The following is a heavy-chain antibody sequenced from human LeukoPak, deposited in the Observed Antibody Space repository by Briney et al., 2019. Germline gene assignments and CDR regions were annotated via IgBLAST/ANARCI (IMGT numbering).Heavy chain of an antibody. CDR3: ARDFGRWYCSSTSCYGWFDP. Sequence: PGGSLRLSCAASGFTVSSKYMSWVRQAPGKGLEWVSVIFSGDNTYYADSVKGRFTISRDNSKNTLYLQMNSLRAEDTAVYYCARDFGRWYCSSTSCYGWFDPWGQGTLVTVSS. CDR1: GFTVSSKY. D-gene: IGHD2-2*01. CDR2: IFSGDNT. J-gene: IGHJ5*02. V-gene: IGHV3-66*02.